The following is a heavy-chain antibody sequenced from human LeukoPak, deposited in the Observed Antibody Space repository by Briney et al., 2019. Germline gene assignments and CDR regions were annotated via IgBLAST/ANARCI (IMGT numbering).Heavy chain of an antibody. CDR3: ARVGCSGGSCYPLYWYFDL. Sequence: SETLSLTCAVSGGSISSGGYSWSWIRQPPGKGLEWIGYIYHSGSTYYNPSLKSRVTISVDRSKNQFSLKLSSVTAADTAVYYCARVGCSGGSCYPLYWYFDLWGRGTLVTVPS. J-gene: IGHJ2*01. V-gene: IGHV4-30-2*01. CDR1: GGSISSGGYS. D-gene: IGHD2-15*01. CDR2: IYHSGST.